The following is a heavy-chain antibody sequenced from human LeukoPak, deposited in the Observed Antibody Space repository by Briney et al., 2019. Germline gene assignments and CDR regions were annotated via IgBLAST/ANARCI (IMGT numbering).Heavy chain of an antibody. J-gene: IGHJ6*03. V-gene: IGHV1-8*01. CDR2: MNPNSGNT. D-gene: IGHD1-26*01. CDR3: ARAPEWGKSNYYYYMDV. Sequence: ASVKVSCKASGYTFTSYDINWVRQAPGQGLEWMGWMNPNSGNTGYAQKFQGRVTMTRNTSISTAYMELSSLRSEDTAMYYCARAPEWGKSNYYYYMDVWGKGTTVTVSS. CDR1: GYTFTSYD.